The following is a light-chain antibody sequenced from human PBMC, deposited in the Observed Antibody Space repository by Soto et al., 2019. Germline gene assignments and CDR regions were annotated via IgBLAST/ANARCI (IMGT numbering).Light chain of an antibody. V-gene: IGLV2-14*01. Sequence: QSALTQPASVSGSPGQSITISCTGTSSDVGGYNYVSWYQQHPGKAPKLMIYDVSNRPSGVSNRFSGSKSGNTASLTISGLQDEDEADYYCSSYTSSSTLVFGGGNKVTVL. CDR3: SSYTSSSTLV. CDR1: SSDVGGYNY. CDR2: DVS. J-gene: IGLJ3*02.